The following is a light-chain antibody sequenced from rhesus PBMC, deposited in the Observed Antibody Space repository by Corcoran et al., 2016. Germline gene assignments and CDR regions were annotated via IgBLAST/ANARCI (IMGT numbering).Light chain of an antibody. CDR1: QSISSW. V-gene: IGKV1-22*01. J-gene: IGKJ4*01. CDR3: QQYHRSPLT. CDR2: QAS. Sequence: DIQMTQSPSSLSASVGDTVTITCRASQSISSWLAWYQQKPGKAPNLLIEQASRLQSGAPSRFSGRGSETDFTLTISSLQSDDFATYYCQQYHRSPLTFGEGSKVEL.